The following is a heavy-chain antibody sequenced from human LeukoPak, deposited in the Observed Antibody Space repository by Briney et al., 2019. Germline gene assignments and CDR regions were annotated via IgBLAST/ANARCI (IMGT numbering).Heavy chain of an antibody. V-gene: IGHV1-46*01. CDR3: ASSVALYDSSGYDAFDI. CDR1: GYTFTSNY. Sequence: ASVKVSCKASGYTFTSNYIHWVRQAPGQGLEWMGIINPSGGSTSYAQKFQGRLTMTRDASTSTVSMELSSLRSEDTAVYYCASSVALYDSSGYDAFDIWGQGTMVTVSS. J-gene: IGHJ3*02. D-gene: IGHD3-22*01. CDR2: INPSGGST.